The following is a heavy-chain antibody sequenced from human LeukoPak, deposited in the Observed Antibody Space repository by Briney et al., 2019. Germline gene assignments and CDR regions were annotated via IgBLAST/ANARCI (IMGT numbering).Heavy chain of an antibody. CDR2: IKSKTDGGTT. Sequence: GGSLRLSCAASGFTFSNAWMSWVRQAPGKGLEWVGRIKSKTDGGTTDYAAPVKGRFTISRDDSKNTLYLQMNSLKTEDTAVYYCTTVGLEVRLVDAFDIWGQGTMVTVSS. V-gene: IGHV3-15*01. D-gene: IGHD1-1*01. CDR3: TTVGLEVRLVDAFDI. CDR1: GFTFSNAW. J-gene: IGHJ3*02.